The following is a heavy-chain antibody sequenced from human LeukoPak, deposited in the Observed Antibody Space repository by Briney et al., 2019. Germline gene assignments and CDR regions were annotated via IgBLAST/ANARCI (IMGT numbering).Heavy chain of an antibody. Sequence: ASVKISCKASGYTFTGYYMHWVRQAPGQGLEWMGWINPNSGGTNYAQKFQGRVTMTRDTSISTAYMELSRLRSDDTAVYYCAREGGDYYDSSGYSNYWGQGTLVTVSS. CDR2: INPNSGGT. V-gene: IGHV1-2*02. D-gene: IGHD3-22*01. J-gene: IGHJ4*02. CDR1: GYTFTGYY. CDR3: AREGGDYYDSSGYSNY.